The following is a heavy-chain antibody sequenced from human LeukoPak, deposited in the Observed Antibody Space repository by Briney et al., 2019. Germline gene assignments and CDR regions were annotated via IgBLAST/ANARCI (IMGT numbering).Heavy chain of an antibody. V-gene: IGHV4-59*01. Sequence: SETLSLTCTVSGGPISSYYWSWIRQPPGKGLEWIGYIYYSGSTNYNPSLKSRVTISVDTSKNQFSLKLSSVTAADTAVYYCARDIFRPWYFDLWGRGTLVTVSS. D-gene: IGHD3-9*01. CDR1: GGPISSYY. CDR2: IYYSGST. CDR3: ARDIFRPWYFDL. J-gene: IGHJ2*01.